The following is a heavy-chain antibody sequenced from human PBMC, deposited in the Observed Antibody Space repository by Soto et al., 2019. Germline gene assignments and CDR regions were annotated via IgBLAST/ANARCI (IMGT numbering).Heavy chain of an antibody. CDR3: ASHYDMWSGYLSPVDY. V-gene: IGHV3-23*05. D-gene: IGHD3-3*01. CDR2: IDTSGTSI. Sequence: PGGSLRLSCAASGFTFSSYAMSWVRQAPGKGLEWVSSIDTSGTSIYYADSVKGRFTITRDNAKNSLYLQMNSLRDEDTAVYYCASHYDMWSGYLSPVDYWGQGTLVTVSS. CDR1: GFTFSSYA. J-gene: IGHJ4*02.